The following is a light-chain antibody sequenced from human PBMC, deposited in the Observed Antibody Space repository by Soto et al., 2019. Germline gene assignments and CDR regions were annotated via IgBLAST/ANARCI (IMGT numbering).Light chain of an antibody. CDR1: SSDVGGYNY. V-gene: IGLV2-14*01. Sequence: QSVLTXPASVSGSPGQSITISCTGTSSDVGGYNYVSWYQQHPGKAPKLMIYEVSNRPSGVSNRFSGSKSGNTASLTISGLPAEDEADYYCSSYTSSSTPFVFGTGTRSPS. CDR2: EVS. CDR3: SSYTSSSTPFV. J-gene: IGLJ1*01.